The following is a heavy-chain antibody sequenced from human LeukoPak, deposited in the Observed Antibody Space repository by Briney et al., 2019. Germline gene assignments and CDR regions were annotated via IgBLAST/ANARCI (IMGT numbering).Heavy chain of an antibody. J-gene: IGHJ3*02. Sequence: ASVKVSCKASGYTFTGYYMHWVRQAPGQGLEWMGWINPNSGGTNYAQKFQGRVTMTRDTSISTAYMELSRLRSDDTAVYYCAKESEIFGVVNAFDIWGQGTMVTVSS. D-gene: IGHD3-3*01. V-gene: IGHV1-2*02. CDR2: INPNSGGT. CDR1: GYTFTGYY. CDR3: AKESEIFGVVNAFDI.